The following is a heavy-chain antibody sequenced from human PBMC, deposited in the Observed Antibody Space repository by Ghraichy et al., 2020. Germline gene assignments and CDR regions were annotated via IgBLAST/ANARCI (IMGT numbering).Heavy chain of an antibody. D-gene: IGHD3-9*01. CDR3: ARGSGVLRYFDWTNDAFDI. V-gene: IGHV3-72*01. J-gene: IGHJ3*02. CDR1: GFTFSDHY. CDR2: TRNKANSYTT. Sequence: GGSLRLSCAASGFTFSDHYMDWVRQAPGKGLEWVDRTRNKANSYTTEYAASVKGRFTISRDDSKNSLYLQMNSLKTEDTAVYYCARGSGVLRYFDWTNDAFDIWGQGTMVTVSS.